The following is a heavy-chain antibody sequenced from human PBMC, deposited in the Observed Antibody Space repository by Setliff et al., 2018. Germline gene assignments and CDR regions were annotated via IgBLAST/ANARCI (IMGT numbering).Heavy chain of an antibody. V-gene: IGHV3-74*01. CDR3: ASIDWGENFYNTDV. CDR1: GFTFSNYW. D-gene: IGHD7-27*01. Sequence: GGSLRLSCAVSGFTFSNYWMTWVRQAPGKGLVWVSRISPDGTITNYEDSVKGRFTISRDNAKNTLYLQMNSLRGEDTAVYFCASIDWGENFYNTDVWGKGTTVTVSS. CDR2: ISPDGTIT. J-gene: IGHJ6*03.